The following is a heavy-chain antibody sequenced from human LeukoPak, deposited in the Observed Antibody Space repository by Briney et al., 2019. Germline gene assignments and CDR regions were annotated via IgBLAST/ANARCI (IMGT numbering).Heavy chain of an antibody. V-gene: IGHV3-30*04. CDR2: ISYDGSNK. Sequence: GRSLRLSCAASGFTFSSYAMHWVRQAPGKGLEWVAVISYDGSNKYYADSVKGRFTISRDNSKNTLYLQMYSLRAEDTAVYYCAKIPYGDYVLDYYYYMDVWGKGTTVTISS. CDR1: GFTFSSYA. J-gene: IGHJ6*03. CDR3: AKIPYGDYVLDYYYYMDV. D-gene: IGHD4-17*01.